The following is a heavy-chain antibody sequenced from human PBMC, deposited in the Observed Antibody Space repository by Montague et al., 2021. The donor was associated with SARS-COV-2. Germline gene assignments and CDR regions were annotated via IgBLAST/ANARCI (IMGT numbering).Heavy chain of an antibody. CDR2: ISSSISYI. CDR1: VFTFSRYS. Sequence: SLRLSCAASVFTFSRYSMNLVRQAPGKGLEWVSSISSSISYIYYASSXNGLFTISRDNATNSLYLQMNSLRAEDTAVYYCARVGSGSGLYYFDDWGQGTLVTVSS. V-gene: IGHV3-21*01. J-gene: IGHJ4*02. CDR3: ARVGSGSGLYYFDD. D-gene: IGHD1-26*01.